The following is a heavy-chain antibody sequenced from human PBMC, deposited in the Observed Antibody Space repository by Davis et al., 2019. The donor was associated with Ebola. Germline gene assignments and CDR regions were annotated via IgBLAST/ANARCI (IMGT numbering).Heavy chain of an antibody. Sequence: QVSCKGSGYNFTDYWSVCVRQMPGKGLEWRGIFYPGDSDVRYSPSFQGQGTISSDKSINTAYLHWNSLKASDTAIYYCARQAHDSSTSEAHAFDIWGQGTVVTVSS. V-gene: IGHV5-51*01. CDR2: FYPGDSDV. CDR3: ARQAHDSSTSEAHAFDI. J-gene: IGHJ3*02. D-gene: IGHD4-11*01. CDR1: GYNFTDYW.